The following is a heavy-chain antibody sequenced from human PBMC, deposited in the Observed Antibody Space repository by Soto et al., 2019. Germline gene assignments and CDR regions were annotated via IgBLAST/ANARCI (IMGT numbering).Heavy chain of an antibody. CDR2: ISGSGGST. CDR1: GFTFSSYA. Sequence: GGSMRLSCAASGFTFSSYAMSWVRQAPGKGLEWVSAISGSGGSTYYADSVRGRFTISRDNSKNTLYLQMNSLRAEDTAVYYCAKARGSSLFDYWGQGTLVTVSS. V-gene: IGHV3-23*01. J-gene: IGHJ4*02. D-gene: IGHD6-13*01. CDR3: AKARGSSLFDY.